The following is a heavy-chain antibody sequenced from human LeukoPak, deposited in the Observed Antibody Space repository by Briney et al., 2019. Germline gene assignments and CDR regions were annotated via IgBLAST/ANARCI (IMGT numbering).Heavy chain of an antibody. CDR2: INHSGST. Sequence: SETLSLTCAVYGGSFSGYYWSLIRQPPGKGLEWIGEINHSGSTNYNPSLKSRVTISVDTSKNQFSLKLSSVTAADTAVYYCARDRGYSGYDHGMDVWGQGTTVTVSS. V-gene: IGHV4-34*01. D-gene: IGHD5-12*01. CDR3: ARDRGYSGYDHGMDV. CDR1: GGSFSGYY. J-gene: IGHJ6*02.